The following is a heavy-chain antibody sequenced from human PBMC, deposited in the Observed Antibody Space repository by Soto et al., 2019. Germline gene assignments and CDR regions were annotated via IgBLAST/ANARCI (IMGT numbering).Heavy chain of an antibody. V-gene: IGHV4-59*01. D-gene: IGHD3-3*01. CDR2: IHYRVRT. CDR1: GGSISSYY. J-gene: IGHJ5*02. Sequence: SETLSLTCPLSGGSISSYYWSWIRQPPERGLEWIGYIHYRVRTNNNPSPKSRVTISVDTSKHQFSLKLSSVTAAEPAGFNWPVDQSASTTVGVVIRSFDPWGQGTLVTVSS. CDR3: PVDQSASTTVGVVIRSFDP.